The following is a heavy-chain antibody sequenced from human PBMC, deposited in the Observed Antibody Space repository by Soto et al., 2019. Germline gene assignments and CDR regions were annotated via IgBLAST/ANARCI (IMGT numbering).Heavy chain of an antibody. CDR3: ARYQWNPGAFDP. V-gene: IGHV4-34*01. D-gene: IGHD1-20*01. CDR2: VNHRGSS. J-gene: IGHJ5*02. CDR1: GGSLSDYY. Sequence: QVQLQQWGAGLLKPSETLSLTCAVYGGSLSDYYWNWLRQPPGKGLEWIGEVNHRGSSSYNPSLKSRVDISVDTAMTQFFLKLRSVTAADTAVYYCARYQWNPGAFDPWGPGTQVIVSS.